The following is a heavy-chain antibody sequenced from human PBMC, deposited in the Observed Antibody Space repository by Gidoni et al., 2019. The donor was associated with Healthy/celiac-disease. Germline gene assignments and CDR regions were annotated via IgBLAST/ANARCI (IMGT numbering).Heavy chain of an antibody. CDR1: GFTFSSYG. V-gene: IGHV3-30*18. Sequence: QVQLVESGGGVVQPGRSLRLSCAASGFTFSSYGMHWVRQAPGKGLEWVAVISYDGSNKYYADSVKGRFTISRDNSKNTLYLQMNSLRAEDTAVYYCAKDQSWELLPSFYFDYWGQGTLVTVSS. CDR2: ISYDGSNK. D-gene: IGHD1-26*01. CDR3: AKDQSWELLPSFYFDY. J-gene: IGHJ4*02.